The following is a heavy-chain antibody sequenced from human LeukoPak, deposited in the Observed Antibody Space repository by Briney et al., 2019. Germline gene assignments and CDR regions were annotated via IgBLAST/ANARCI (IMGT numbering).Heavy chain of an antibody. V-gene: IGHV3-48*01. D-gene: IGHD3-22*01. J-gene: IGHJ4*02. CDR2: ISSSSTTI. Sequence: GGSLRLFCAASGFIFDTYGMKWVRQAPGKGLEGGSYISSSSTTIYYADSVKGRFTISRDNAKNSLYLQMNSLRAEDTAVYYCARPNYYYDISGYWPPWAFDYWGQGTLVSVSS. CDR3: ARPNYYYDISGYWPPWAFDY. CDR1: GFIFDTYG.